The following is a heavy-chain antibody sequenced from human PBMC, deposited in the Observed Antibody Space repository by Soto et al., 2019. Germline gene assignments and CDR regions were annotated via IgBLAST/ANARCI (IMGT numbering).Heavy chain of an antibody. CDR1: GYTFFTYG. V-gene: IGHV1-18*01. D-gene: IGHD5-12*01. CDR2: ISTYDGNT. J-gene: IGHJ3*02. Sequence: ASVKVSCKASGYTFFTYGITWVRQAPGQGLEWMGWISTYDGNTDYAQKLQGRVTMTTDTSTSTAYMELSSLRSEDTAVYYCARCLGDGYNFESDAFDIWGQGTMVTVSS. CDR3: ARCLGDGYNFESDAFDI.